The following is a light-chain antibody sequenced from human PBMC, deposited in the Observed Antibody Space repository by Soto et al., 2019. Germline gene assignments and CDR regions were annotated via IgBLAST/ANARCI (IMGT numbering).Light chain of an antibody. V-gene: IGKV3-11*01. CDR3: QQYGSSPIT. Sequence: EIVLTQSPATLSLSPGERATLSCKTSQSVSTYLTWYQQKPGQAPRLLIYGASYRATGIPARFSGSGSGTDFTLTISSLEPEDFAVYYCQQYGSSPITFGQGTRLEIK. CDR1: QSVSTY. CDR2: GAS. J-gene: IGKJ5*01.